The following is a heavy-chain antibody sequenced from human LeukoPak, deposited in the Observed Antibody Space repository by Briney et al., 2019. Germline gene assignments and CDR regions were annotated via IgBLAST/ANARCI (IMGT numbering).Heavy chain of an antibody. CDR2: IYYSGST. CDR3: ARSLLWFGEFLFSGMDV. V-gene: IGHV4-59*01. D-gene: IGHD3-10*01. J-gene: IGHJ6*02. CDR1: GGSISSYY. Sequence: SETLSLTCTVSGGSISSYYWSWIRQPPGKGLEWIGYIYYSGSTNYNPSLKSRVTISVDTSKNQFSLKLSSVTAADTAVYYCARSLLWFGEFLFSGMDVWGQGTTVTVSS.